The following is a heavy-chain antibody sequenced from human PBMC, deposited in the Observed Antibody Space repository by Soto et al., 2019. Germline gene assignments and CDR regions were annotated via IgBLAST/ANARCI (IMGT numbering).Heavy chain of an antibody. CDR3: AKDLNDYGDFTSPDY. D-gene: IGHD4-17*01. J-gene: IGHJ4*02. CDR2: ISWDGGST. CDR1: GFTFDDYT. V-gene: IGHV3-43*01. Sequence: GSLRLSCAASGFTFDDYTMHWVRQAPGKGLEWVSLISWDGGSTYYADSVKGRFTISRDTSKNTLHLQMNSLRAEDTALYYCAKDLNDYGDFTSPDYWGRGTLVTVSS.